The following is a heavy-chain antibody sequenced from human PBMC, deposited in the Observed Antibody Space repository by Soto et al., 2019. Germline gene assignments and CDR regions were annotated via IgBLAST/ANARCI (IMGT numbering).Heavy chain of an antibody. CDR1: GFTFSSYW. CDR2: IHSDGSGT. V-gene: IGHV3-74*01. Sequence: EVQLVESGGGLVQPGGSLRLSCAASGFTFSSYWMHWVRQAPGKGLLWVSRIHSDGSGTNYADSVKGRFTISRDNAKNTLYLQMNSLRAEDTAVYYCARGRDSGHDYWGQGTVFTVSS. D-gene: IGHD1-26*01. J-gene: IGHJ4*02. CDR3: ARGRDSGHDY.